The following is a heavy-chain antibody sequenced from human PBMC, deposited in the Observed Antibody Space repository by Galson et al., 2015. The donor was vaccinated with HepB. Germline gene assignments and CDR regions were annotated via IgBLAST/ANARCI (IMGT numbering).Heavy chain of an antibody. CDR3: ARVKGMVRGVIHYYYYGMDV. Sequence: SLRLSCAASGFTFSSYWMSWVRQAPGKGLEWVANIKQDGSEKYYVDSVKGRFTISRDNAKNSLYLQMNSLRAEDTAVYYCARVKGMVRGVIHYYYYGMDVWGQGTTVTVSS. CDR2: IKQDGSEK. V-gene: IGHV3-7*03. CDR1: GFTFSSYW. D-gene: IGHD3-10*01. J-gene: IGHJ6*02.